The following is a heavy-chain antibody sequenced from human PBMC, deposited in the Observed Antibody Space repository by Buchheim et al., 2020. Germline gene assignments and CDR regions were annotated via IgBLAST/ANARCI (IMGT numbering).Heavy chain of an antibody. Sequence: QVQLVESGGGVVQPGRSLRLSCAASGFTFSTYAMHWVRQVPGKGLEWLAVISDDGTNNYYTDAVKGRFTISRDNSKNTVYLQVDSLTTEDTAAYYCARTDCGTTHCKHLQYWGLGTL. CDR3: ARTDCGTTHCKHLQY. D-gene: IGHD2-21*01. V-gene: IGHV3-30*03. CDR1: GFTFSTYA. J-gene: IGHJ4*02. CDR2: ISDDGTNN.